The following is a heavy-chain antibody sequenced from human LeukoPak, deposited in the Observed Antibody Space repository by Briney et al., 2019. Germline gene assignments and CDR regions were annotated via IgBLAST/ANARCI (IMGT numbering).Heavy chain of an antibody. CDR1: GFTFSSYW. CDR2: IKQDGSEK. CDR3: ARVEQQLVDWYFDL. Sequence: PGGSLRLSCAASGFTFSSYWMSWVRQAPGKGLEWVANIKQDGSEKYYVDSVKGRFTISRDNAKNSLYLQMNSLRAEDTAVYYCARVEQQLVDWYFDLWGRGTLVTVSS. V-gene: IGHV3-7*04. D-gene: IGHD6-13*01. J-gene: IGHJ2*01.